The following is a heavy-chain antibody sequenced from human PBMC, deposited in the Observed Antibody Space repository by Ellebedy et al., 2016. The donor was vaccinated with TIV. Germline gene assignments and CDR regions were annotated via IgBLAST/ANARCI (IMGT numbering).Heavy chain of an antibody. Sequence: GESLKISCAVAGFTFSNHWMSWVRQAPGKGLEWVSGISDSGSSTYYADSVKGRLSISRDNSKNTLYLQINSLRTEDTAVYYCARSGEHDTWGQGTLVTVSS. CDR1: GFTFSNHW. CDR2: ISDSGSST. D-gene: IGHD1-26*01. CDR3: ARSGEHDT. J-gene: IGHJ5*02. V-gene: IGHV3-23*01.